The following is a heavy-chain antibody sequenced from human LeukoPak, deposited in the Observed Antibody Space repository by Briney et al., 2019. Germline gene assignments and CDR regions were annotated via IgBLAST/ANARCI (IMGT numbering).Heavy chain of an antibody. D-gene: IGHD2-15*01. CDR2: IYHSGST. V-gene: IGHV4-38-2*01. Sequence: SETLSLTCAVSGYSISSGYYWGWIRQPPGKGLEWIGSIYHSGSTNYNPSLKSRVTISVDTSKNQFSLKLSSVTAADTAVYYCARGDCSGGSCHDYWGQGTLVTVSS. J-gene: IGHJ4*02. CDR3: ARGDCSGGSCHDY. CDR1: GYSISSGYY.